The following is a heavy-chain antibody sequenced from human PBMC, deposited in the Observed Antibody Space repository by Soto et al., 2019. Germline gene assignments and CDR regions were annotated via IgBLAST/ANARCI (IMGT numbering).Heavy chain of an antibody. CDR2: INHSGST. CDR3: ARGRTYYYDSSGYFLKD. V-gene: IGHV4-34*01. D-gene: IGHD3-22*01. J-gene: IGHJ4*02. CDR1: GGSFSGYY. Sequence: SETLSLTCAVYGGSFSGYYWSWIRQPPGKGLEWIGEINHSGSTNYNPSLKSRVTISVDTSKNQFSLKLISVTAADTAVYYCARGRTYYYDSSGYFLKDWGQGTLVTVSS.